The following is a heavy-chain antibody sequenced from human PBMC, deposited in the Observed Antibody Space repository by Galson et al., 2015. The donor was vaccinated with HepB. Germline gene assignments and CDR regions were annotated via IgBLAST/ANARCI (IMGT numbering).Heavy chain of an antibody. CDR2: IIPVFGTP. V-gene: IGHV1-69*13. CDR3: ARGEHGGNSFGGLYYGMDV. CDR1: GGTFISYA. D-gene: IGHD4-23*01. Sequence: SVKVSCKASGGTFISYADGWVRQAPGQGLEWMGGIIPVFGTPHYAQKFQGRVTITADQSTSTVYMELRSLKSEDTAVYYCARGEHGGNSFGGLYYGMDVWGQGTTVTVSS. J-gene: IGHJ6*02.